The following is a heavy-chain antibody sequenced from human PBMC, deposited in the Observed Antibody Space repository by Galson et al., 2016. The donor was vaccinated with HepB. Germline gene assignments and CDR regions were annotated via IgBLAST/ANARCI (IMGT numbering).Heavy chain of an antibody. V-gene: IGHV2-5*02. CDR3: VHSSSLHHAFEI. J-gene: IGHJ3*02. CDR2: ISRETDK. CDR1: GSSLSPSGVD. D-gene: IGHD2-2*01. Sequence: PALVKPTQTLTLTCTFSGSSLSPSGVDVGWIRQPPGQALEWLALISRETDKRHSSSLRTRLSIPKDTSKQEVVLTMTNVDSVDTATYYCVHSSSLHHAFEIWGQGIVVIVSS.